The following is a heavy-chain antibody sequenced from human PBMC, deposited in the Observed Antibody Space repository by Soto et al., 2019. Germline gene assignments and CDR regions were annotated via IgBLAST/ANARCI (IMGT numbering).Heavy chain of an antibody. CDR1: GGSISSYY. CDR2: IYYTGTT. J-gene: IGHJ4*02. Sequence: PSETLSLTCTVSGGSISSYYWSWIRQHPGRGLEWIGYIYYTGTTHYSPSLQSRVTMSVDTSKNQISLTLTSLTPADTAVYFCARLYTYGYYHFDHWGQGTLVTVSS. V-gene: IGHV4-59*12. D-gene: IGHD3-22*01. CDR3: ARLYTYGYYHFDH.